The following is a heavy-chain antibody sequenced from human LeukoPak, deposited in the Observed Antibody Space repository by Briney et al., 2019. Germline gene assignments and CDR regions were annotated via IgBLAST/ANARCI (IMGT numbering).Heavy chain of an antibody. V-gene: IGHV4-61*02. CDR2: VFATGIT. CDR3: AKDFRD. Sequence: PSQTLSLTCTVSGDSISSGSDYYWSWIRQPAGKGLEWIGRVFATGITDYNPSLKTRVTISVDTSKNQFFLRLDSVTAADTAVYYCAKDFRDWGQGTVVTVSP. J-gene: IGHJ4*02. CDR1: GDSISSGSDYY.